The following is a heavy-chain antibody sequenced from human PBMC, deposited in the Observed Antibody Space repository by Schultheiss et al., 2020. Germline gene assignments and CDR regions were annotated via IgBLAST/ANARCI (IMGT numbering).Heavy chain of an antibody. Sequence: GGSLRLSCAASGFTFSSYSMNWVRQAPGKGLEWVSSISSSSSYIYYADSVKGRFTISRDNAKNSLYLQMNSLRAEDTAVYYCARDSQNSSGWYYYYYYGMDVWGQGTTVTVSS. CDR2: ISSSSSYI. V-gene: IGHV3-21*01. D-gene: IGHD6-19*01. CDR1: GFTFSSYS. CDR3: ARDSQNSSGWYYYYYYGMDV. J-gene: IGHJ6*02.